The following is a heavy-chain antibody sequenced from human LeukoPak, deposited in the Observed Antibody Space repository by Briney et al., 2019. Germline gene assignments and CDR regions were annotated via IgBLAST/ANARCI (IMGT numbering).Heavy chain of an antibody. Sequence: PGGSLRLSCAASGFTFSNYWMSWVRQAPGKGLEWVAHINKDGSEIYYVDSVKGRFTISRDNAKDSLSLQMNSLRVEDTAAYYCARDKVTYWGQGTLVTVSS. CDR1: GFTFSNYW. J-gene: IGHJ4*02. CDR3: ARDKVTY. V-gene: IGHV3-7*01. CDR2: INKDGSEI.